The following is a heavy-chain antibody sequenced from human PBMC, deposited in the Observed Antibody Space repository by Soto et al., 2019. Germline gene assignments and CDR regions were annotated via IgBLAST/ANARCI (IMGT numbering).Heavy chain of an antibody. CDR2: ISSSSSTI. Sequence: EVQVVESGGGLVQPGGSLRLSCAASGFTFSSNSMNWVRQAPGKGLEWISYISSSSSTIYADSVKGRFTISRDNAKNSLYVKMNSLRDEDTAVYYCARVIWSGHLTSDLWGQGTRVTVSS. D-gene: IGHD3-3*01. J-gene: IGHJ5*02. CDR1: GFTFSSNS. V-gene: IGHV3-48*02. CDR3: ARVIWSGHLTSDL.